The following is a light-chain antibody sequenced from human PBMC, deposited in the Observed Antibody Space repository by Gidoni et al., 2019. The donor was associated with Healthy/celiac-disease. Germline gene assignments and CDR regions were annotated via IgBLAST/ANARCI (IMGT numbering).Light chain of an antibody. V-gene: IGKV1-39*01. CDR3: QQSYSPPRLT. CDR1: QSISSF. CDR2: AAS. Sequence: DIQMTQSQASLSASVGDRVTITCRASQSISSFLNCYQQKPGKAPKLLIYAASCLQSGVPSRFSGSGSGTDFTLTISSLQPEDFATYYCQQSYSPPRLTFGGGTKVEIK. J-gene: IGKJ4*01.